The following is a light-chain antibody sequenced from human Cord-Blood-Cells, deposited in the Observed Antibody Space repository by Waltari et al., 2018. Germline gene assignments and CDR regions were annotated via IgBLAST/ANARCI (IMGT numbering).Light chain of an antibody. J-gene: IGLJ2*01. Sequence: SSELTQPPSVSVSPGQTARITCSGAPLPKQSAYWYQQKPGQAPGLVIKKEGGRPAGSRVRVCGSSSGTTVTWTISGVQAEDEADYYCQSADSSGTYVVFGGGTKLTVL. CDR1: PLPKQS. CDR2: KEG. CDR3: QSADSSGTYVV. V-gene: IGLV3-25*02.